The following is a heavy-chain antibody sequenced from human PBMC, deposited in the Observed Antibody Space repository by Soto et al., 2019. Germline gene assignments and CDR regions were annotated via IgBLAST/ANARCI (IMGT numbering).Heavy chain of an antibody. V-gene: IGHV3-53*01. CDR1: GFTVSRTP. CDR3: AIRRGYSGYDSAFDI. Sequence: EVQLVESGGGSIQPGGSLRLSCAASGFTVSRTPMSWVRQAPGKGLEWVSLIYSGGTTYYAASVKGRFTISRDNSKNTLYLQMNSLRAEDTAVYYCAIRRGYSGYDSAFDIWGQGTMVTVSS. J-gene: IGHJ3*02. D-gene: IGHD5-12*01. CDR2: IYSGGTT.